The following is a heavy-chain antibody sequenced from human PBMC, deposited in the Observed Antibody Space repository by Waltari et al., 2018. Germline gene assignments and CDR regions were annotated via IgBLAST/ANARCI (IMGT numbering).Heavy chain of an antibody. V-gene: IGHV3-30-3*01. CDR1: GFIFWCYA. CDR2: ISYDGSNK. CDR3: AREIRITMDV. D-gene: IGHD3-10*01. Sequence: QVALVGSGGGVVPPGWALGRSCPAAGFIFWCYAMHWVRQAPGKGLEWVAVISYDGSNKYYADSVKGRFTISRDNSKNTLYLQMNSLRAEDTAVYYCAREIRITMDVWGQGTLVTVSS. J-gene: IGHJ4*02.